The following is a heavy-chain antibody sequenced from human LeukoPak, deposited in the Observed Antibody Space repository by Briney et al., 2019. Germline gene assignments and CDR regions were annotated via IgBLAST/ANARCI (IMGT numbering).Heavy chain of an antibody. J-gene: IGHJ4*02. CDR3: AKDQNFVGWGDGYNSWFDY. V-gene: IGHV3-30*02. D-gene: IGHD5-24*01. CDR2: IRYDGSNK. Sequence: SGGSLRLSCAASGFTFSSYGMHWVRQAPGKGLEWVAFIRYDGSNKYYADSVKGRFTISRDNSKNTLYLQMNSLRAEDTAVYYCAKDQNFVGWGDGYNSWFDYWGQGTLVTVSS. CDR1: GFTFSSYG.